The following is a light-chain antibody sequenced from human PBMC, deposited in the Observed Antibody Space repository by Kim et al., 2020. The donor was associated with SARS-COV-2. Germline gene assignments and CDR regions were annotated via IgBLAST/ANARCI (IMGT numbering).Light chain of an antibody. CDR3: QSYDDNNPWV. CDR2: ADN. Sequence: NFMLTQPHSVSESPGKTVTISCTRSSGSIASNYVQWYQQRPGSAPTTVIYADNQRPSGVPDRFSGSIDSSSNSASLTISGLKTEDEADYYCQSYDDNNPWVFGGGTQLTVL. CDR1: SGSIASNY. V-gene: IGLV6-57*04. J-gene: IGLJ3*02.